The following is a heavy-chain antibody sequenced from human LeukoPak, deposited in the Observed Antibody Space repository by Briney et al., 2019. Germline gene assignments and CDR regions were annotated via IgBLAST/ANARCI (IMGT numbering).Heavy chain of an antibody. CDR1: GYTFTSYD. D-gene: IGHD3-3*01. V-gene: IGHV1-8*01. Sequence: ASVTVSCKASGYTFTSYDINWVRQATGQWLEWMGWMNPNSGNTGYAQKFQGRVTMTRNTSISTAYMELSSLRSEDTAVYYCARGQYDFWSGYAFDIWGQGTMVTVSS. CDR3: ARGQYDFWSGYAFDI. J-gene: IGHJ3*02. CDR2: MNPNSGNT.